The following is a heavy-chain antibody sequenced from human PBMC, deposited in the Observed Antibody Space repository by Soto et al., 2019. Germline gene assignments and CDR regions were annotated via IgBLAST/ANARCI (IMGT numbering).Heavy chain of an antibody. D-gene: IGHD2-2*01. CDR1: GGSISSGGYY. CDR3: ARSSSTSTAFDY. Sequence: PSETLSLTCTVSGGSISSGGYYWSWIRQHPGKGLEWIGYIYYSGSTYYNPSLKSRVTISVDTSKNQFSLKLSSVTAADTAVYYCARSSSTSTAFDYWGQGTLVTVS. J-gene: IGHJ4*02. CDR2: IYYSGST. V-gene: IGHV4-31*03.